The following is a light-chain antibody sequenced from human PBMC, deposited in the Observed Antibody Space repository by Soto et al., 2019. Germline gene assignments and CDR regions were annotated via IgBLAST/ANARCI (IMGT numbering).Light chain of an antibody. V-gene: IGKV3-20*01. Sequence: EIVLTQSPGTLSLSPGERATLSCRASQSVSSSYLAWYQQKPGQAPRLLIYGASSRATGIPDRVSGSGSGTDFTRTISSLEPEEFAVYYCHQYGSSPYTFGQGTRLEIK. CDR3: HQYGSSPYT. J-gene: IGKJ2*01. CDR1: QSVSSSY. CDR2: GAS.